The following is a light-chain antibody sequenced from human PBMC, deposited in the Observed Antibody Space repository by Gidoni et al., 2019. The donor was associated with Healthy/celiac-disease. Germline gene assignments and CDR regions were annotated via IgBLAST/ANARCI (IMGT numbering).Light chain of an antibody. J-gene: IGKJ1*01. Sequence: EIVLTQSPGTLFLSPGERATLSCRASQSVSSSYLAWYQQKPGQAPRLLIYGASSRATGIPDRFSGSGSGTDFTLTISRLEPEDFAVYYCQQYGSSLWTFXQXTKVEIK. V-gene: IGKV3-20*01. CDR1: QSVSSSY. CDR2: GAS. CDR3: QQYGSSLWT.